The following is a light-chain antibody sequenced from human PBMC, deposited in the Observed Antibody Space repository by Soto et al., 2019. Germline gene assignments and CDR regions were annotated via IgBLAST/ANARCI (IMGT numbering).Light chain of an antibody. V-gene: IGKV3-15*01. CDR1: QSVSSN. J-gene: IGKJ2*01. CDR2: GAS. Sequence: EIVMTQSPATLSVSPGERATLSCRASQSVSSNLAWYQQKPGQAPRLLTYGASTRATGIPARFSGSGSGTEFTLTIGSLQSEDFAVYYCQQYNNWPPYTFGQGTKLEIK. CDR3: QQYNNWPPYT.